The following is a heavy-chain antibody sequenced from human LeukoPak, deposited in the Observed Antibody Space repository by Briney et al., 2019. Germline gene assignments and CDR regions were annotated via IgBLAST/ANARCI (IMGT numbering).Heavy chain of an antibody. CDR3: AYRTGFDY. D-gene: IGHD3-16*02. V-gene: IGHV3-23*01. CDR2: IPISGDYT. CDR1: GFTFSSYS. J-gene: IGHJ4*02. Sequence: GGSLRLSCAASGFTFSSYSMNWVRQAPGKGLEWVSTIPISGDYTYYPDSVKGRFTISRDNSKNTLYLQMNSLRAEDTAVYYCAYRTGFDYWGQGTLVTVSS.